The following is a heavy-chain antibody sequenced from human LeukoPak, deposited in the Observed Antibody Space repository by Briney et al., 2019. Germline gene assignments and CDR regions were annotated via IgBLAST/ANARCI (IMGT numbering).Heavy chain of an antibody. J-gene: IGHJ4*02. CDR3: ARGRRLDY. CDR2: INHSGST. CDR1: GGSFSGYY. V-gene: IGHV4-34*01. Sequence: SETLSLTCAVYGGSFSGYYWSWIRQPPGKGLEWIGEINHSGSTNYNPSLRSRVTISVDTSKNQFSLKLSSVTAADTAVYYCARGRRLDYWGQGTLVTVSS.